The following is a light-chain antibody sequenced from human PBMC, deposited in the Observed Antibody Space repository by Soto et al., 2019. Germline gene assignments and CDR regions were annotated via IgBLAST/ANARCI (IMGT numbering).Light chain of an antibody. Sequence: DIVMTQSPDSLAVSLGERATINCKSSQSVLYSSNNKNYLAWYQQKPGQPPKLLIYWASTRESGVPDRFSGSGSGTDFTLTISSLQAEDVAVYYCQQYSSTRTFGQGTKLEIK. J-gene: IGKJ2*01. CDR1: QSVLYSSNNKNY. V-gene: IGKV4-1*01. CDR3: QQYSSTRT. CDR2: WAS.